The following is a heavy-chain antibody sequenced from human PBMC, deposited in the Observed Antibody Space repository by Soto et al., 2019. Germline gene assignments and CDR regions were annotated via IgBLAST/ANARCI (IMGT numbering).Heavy chain of an antibody. CDR2: ISSSGST. V-gene: IGHV4-31*03. CDR3: AKYLSNWVHP. Sequence: QVQLQESGPGLVKPSQTLSLTCSVSGGSINTDPYYCSWLRQHPGKGLEWIGYISSSGSTYYTPSLKSRLTISIDTSKNQFSLKLSSVTAADTVVYYWAKYLSNWVHPWGQGTLVTVSS. CDR1: GGSINTDPYY. D-gene: IGHD2-2*02. J-gene: IGHJ5*02.